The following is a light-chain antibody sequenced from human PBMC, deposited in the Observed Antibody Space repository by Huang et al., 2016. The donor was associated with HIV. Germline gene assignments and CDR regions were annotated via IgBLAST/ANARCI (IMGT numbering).Light chain of an antibody. CDR3: QQYGSSRIFT. Sequence: EIVLTQSPGTLSLSPGARATLSCRASQSVSSSYLAWYQQKPGQAPGLLSYGASSRATGIPDRFSGSGSGTDFTLTISRLEPEDFAVYYCQQYGSSRIFTFGPGTKVDIK. CDR2: GAS. J-gene: IGKJ3*01. CDR1: QSVSSSY. V-gene: IGKV3-20*01.